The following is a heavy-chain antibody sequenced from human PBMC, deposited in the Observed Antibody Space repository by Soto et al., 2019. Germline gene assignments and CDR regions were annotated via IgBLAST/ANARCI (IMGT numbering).Heavy chain of an antibody. CDR1: GFSLSTSGVG. Sequence: LILSCAASGFSLSTSGVGVGWIRQPPGKALEWLALIYWDDDKRYSPSLKSRLTITKDTSKNQVVLTMTNMDPVDTATYYCAHSRTYYDILTGHYYYYGMDVWGQGTTVTVSS. D-gene: IGHD3-9*01. V-gene: IGHV2-5*02. CDR3: AHSRTYYDILTGHYYYYGMDV. CDR2: IYWDDDK. J-gene: IGHJ6*02.